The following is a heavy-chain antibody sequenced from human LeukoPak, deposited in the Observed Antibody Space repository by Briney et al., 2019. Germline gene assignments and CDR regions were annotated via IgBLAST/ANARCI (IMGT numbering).Heavy chain of an antibody. CDR1: GGSISSYY. Sequence: SETLSHSRTVSGGSISSYYGSWIPQPPGKGLECIGNIYYSGSTNYNPPLESRVIISEDTPKNQSSLKLSSVTAADTAVYYCARGPRYDRVCSYMDDWGKGTMVTVSS. CDR3: ARGPRYDRVCSYMDD. D-gene: IGHD5-12*01. CDR2: IYYSGST. J-gene: IGHJ6*03. V-gene: IGHV4-59*01.